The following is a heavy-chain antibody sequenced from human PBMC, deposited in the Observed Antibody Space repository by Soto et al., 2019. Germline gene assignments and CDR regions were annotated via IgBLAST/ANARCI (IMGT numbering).Heavy chain of an antibody. CDR1: GDSFTTYW. V-gene: IGHV5-51*01. D-gene: IGHD3-10*01. J-gene: IGHJ6*01. CDR2: IYPGDSDT. CDR3: GRSGGGQNQQPPKYCYRMAV. Sequence: PGESLKISCQASGDSFTTYWIAWVRQMPGKGLELMGIIYPGDSDTRYSPSFQGQVTISADKSISTAYLQWSSLKASDTAMYYCGRSGGGQNQQPPKYCYRMAVSGRGTTVTVSS.